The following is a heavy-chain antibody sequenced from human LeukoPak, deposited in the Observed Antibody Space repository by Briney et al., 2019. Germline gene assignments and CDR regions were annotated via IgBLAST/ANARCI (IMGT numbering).Heavy chain of an antibody. CDR1: GGSISSYY. CDR2: IYYSGST. J-gene: IGHJ6*02. D-gene: IGHD6-6*01. Sequence: PSETLSLTCTVSGGSISSYYWSWIRQPPGKGLEWIGYIYYSGSTNYNPSLKSRVTISVGTSKNQFSLKLSSVTAADTAVYYCARDGSIAARRVGDYYYYYGMDVWGQGTTVTVSS. V-gene: IGHV4-59*12. CDR3: ARDGSIAARRVGDYYYYYGMDV.